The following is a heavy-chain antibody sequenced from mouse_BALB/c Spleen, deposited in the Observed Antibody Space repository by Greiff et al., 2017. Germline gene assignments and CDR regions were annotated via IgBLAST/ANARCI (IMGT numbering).Heavy chain of an antibody. CDR3: TLSYDSFYAMDY. V-gene: IGHV6-6*02. D-gene: IGHD2-4*01. Sequence: EVQLVESGGGLVQPGGSMKLSCVASGFTFSNYWMNWVRQSPEKGLEWVAEIRLKSNNYATHYAESVKGRFTISRDDSKSSVYLQMNNLRAEDTGIYYCTLSYDSFYAMDYWGQGTSVTVSS. CDR2: IRLKSNNYAT. CDR1: GFTFSNYW. J-gene: IGHJ4*01.